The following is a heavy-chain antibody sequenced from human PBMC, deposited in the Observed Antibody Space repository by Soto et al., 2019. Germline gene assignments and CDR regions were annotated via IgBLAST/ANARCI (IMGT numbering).Heavy chain of an antibody. D-gene: IGHD2-21*02. J-gene: IGHJ6*02. Sequence: QTLSLTCAISGGSISSGGYSWSWIRQPPGKGLEWIGYIYHSGSTYYNPSLKSRVTISVDRSKNQFSLKLSSVTAADTAVYYCARVCGGDCHNGMDVWGQGTTVTVSS. CDR3: ARVCGGDCHNGMDV. V-gene: IGHV4-30-2*01. CDR2: IYHSGST. CDR1: GGSISSGGYS.